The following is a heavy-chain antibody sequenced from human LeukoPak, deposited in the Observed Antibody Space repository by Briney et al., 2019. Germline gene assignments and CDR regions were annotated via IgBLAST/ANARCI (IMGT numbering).Heavy chain of an antibody. CDR2: IYYSGST. J-gene: IGHJ4*02. Sequence: PSETLSLTCTVSGGSISSYYWSWIRQPPGKGLEWIGYIYYSGSTNYNPSLKSRVTISVDTSKNQFSLKLSSVTAADTAVYYCARDVGATGQIDYWGQGTLVTVSS. CDR3: ARDVGATGQIDY. CDR1: GGSISSYY. D-gene: IGHD1-26*01. V-gene: IGHV4-59*01.